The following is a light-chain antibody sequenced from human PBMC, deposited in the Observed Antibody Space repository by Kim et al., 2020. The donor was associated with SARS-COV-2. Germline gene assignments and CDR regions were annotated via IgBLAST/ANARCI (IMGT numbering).Light chain of an antibody. CDR3: SSYTSSTTPYV. CDR1: SSDVGGYDY. J-gene: IGLJ1*01. CDR2: DVS. V-gene: IGLV2-14*03. Sequence: QSALTQPASVSGSSGQSITISCTGTSSDVGGYDYVSWYQQHPGKAPKLMIYDVSNRPSGVSNRFSGSKSGNTASLTISGLQAADEADYYCSSYTSSTTPYVFGTGTKVTVL.